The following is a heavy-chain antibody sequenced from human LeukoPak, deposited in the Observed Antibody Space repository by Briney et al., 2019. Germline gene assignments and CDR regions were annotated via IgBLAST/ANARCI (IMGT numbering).Heavy chain of an antibody. CDR1: GGSINNYY. J-gene: IGHJ5*02. Sequence: KTSETLSLTCTVSGGSINNYYWSWIRQPAGKGLEWIGRIYRSGSTNYNPSLKSRVTMSVDTSKNQFYLKLTSVTAADTAVYYCARGLSGSYINWFDPWGQGTLVTVSS. V-gene: IGHV4-4*07. D-gene: IGHD1-26*01. CDR3: ARGLSGSYINWFDP. CDR2: IYRSGST.